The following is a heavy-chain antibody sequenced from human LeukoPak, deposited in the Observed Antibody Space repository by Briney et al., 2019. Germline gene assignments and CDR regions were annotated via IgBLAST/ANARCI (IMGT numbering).Heavy chain of an antibody. CDR1: GGSISSYY. J-gene: IGHJ4*02. CDR2: IYHSEST. CDR3: ARLDYNIWAYDY. V-gene: IGHV4-59*04. Sequence: SETLSLTCTVSGGSISSYYWSWIRQPPGKGLEWIGYIYHSESTYYNPSLKSRVTISVDRSKNQFSLKLSSVTAADTAVYYCARLDYNIWAYDYWGQGTLVTVSS. D-gene: IGHD4-11*01.